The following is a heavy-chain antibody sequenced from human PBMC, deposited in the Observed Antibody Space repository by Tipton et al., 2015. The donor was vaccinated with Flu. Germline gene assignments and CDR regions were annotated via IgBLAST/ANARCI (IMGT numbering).Heavy chain of an antibody. J-gene: IGHJ5*02. V-gene: IGHV4-61*01. Sequence: TLSLTCTVSGGSVSSGSYYWSWIRQPPGKGLEWIGYIYYSGSTNYNPSLKSRVTISVDMSKNQFSLNLSSVTAADTAVYYCARALVITTTMGGDWFDPWGQGTLVTVSS. CDR3: ARALVITTTMGGDWFDP. CDR2: IYYSGST. CDR1: GGSVSSGSYY. D-gene: IGHD3-10*01.